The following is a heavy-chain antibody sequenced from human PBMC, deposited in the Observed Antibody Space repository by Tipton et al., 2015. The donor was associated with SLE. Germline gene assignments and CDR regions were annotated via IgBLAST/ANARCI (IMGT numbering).Heavy chain of an antibody. V-gene: IGHV3-74*03. D-gene: IGHD5-12*01. Sequence: SLILSCVASGFTFSSSWMHWVRQAPGKGLVWVSRIKSDGSYTTYADSVRGRFTISRDNAKSTLYLQMSSLRAEDTAVYYCAKGDSGYSVVWGQGTLVTVSS. J-gene: IGHJ4*02. CDR2: IKSDGSYT. CDR3: AKGDSGYSVV. CDR1: GFTFSSSW.